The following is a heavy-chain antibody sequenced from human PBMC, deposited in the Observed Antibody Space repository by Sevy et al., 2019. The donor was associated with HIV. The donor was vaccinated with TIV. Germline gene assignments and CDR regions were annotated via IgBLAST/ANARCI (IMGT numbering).Heavy chain of an antibody. Sequence: SETLSLTCTVSGGSISSDDYYWTWIRQHPGKGLEWIGYIYYTGSTYYNPSLESQVTMSLDASKNQFSLRLSSVTAAETAVYYCARGNTVLPTGGFDLWGRGTLVTVSS. CDR2: IYYTGST. CDR1: GGSISSDDYY. J-gene: IGHJ2*01. CDR3: ARGNTVLPTGGFDL. V-gene: IGHV4-31*01. D-gene: IGHD2-8*02.